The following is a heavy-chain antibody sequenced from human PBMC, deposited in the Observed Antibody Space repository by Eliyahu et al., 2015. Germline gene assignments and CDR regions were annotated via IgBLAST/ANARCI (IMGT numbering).Heavy chain of an antibody. V-gene: IGHV2-5*02. CDR1: GFXLSTSGVG. D-gene: IGHD6-13*01. CDR2: XYWDDDK. J-gene: IGHJ4*02. Sequence: QITLKESGPTLVKPTQTLTLTCTFSGFXLSTSGVGVGWIRQPPGKALEWLALXYWDDDKRYSPSLKSRLTITKDTSKNQVVLTMTNMDPVDTATYYCAVAAAGTSNPDYWGQGTLVTVSS. CDR3: AVAAAGTSNPDY.